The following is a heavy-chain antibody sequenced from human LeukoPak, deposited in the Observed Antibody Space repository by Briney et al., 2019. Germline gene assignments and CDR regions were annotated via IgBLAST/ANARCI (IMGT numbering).Heavy chain of an antibody. V-gene: IGHV4-34*01. Sequence: SETLSLTCAVYGGSFSGYYWSWIRQPPGKGLEWIGEINHSGSTNYNPSLKSRVTISVDTSKNQFSLKLSSVTAADTAVYYCARGRGDSDYWGQGTLVTVSS. CDR2: INHSGST. CDR1: GGSFSGYY. CDR3: ARGRGDSDY. D-gene: IGHD2-21*01. J-gene: IGHJ4*02.